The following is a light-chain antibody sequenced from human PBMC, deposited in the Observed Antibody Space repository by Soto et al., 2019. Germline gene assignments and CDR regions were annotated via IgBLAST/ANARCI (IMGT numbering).Light chain of an antibody. CDR1: QGIDNY. J-gene: IGKJ1*01. V-gene: IGKV1-9*01. Sequence: IQLTQSPSSLSASVGDRVTITCRASQGIDNYLAWYQQKPGTAHKLLIYAAYTLQSGVQSRFSGRGSGTDFTLTIRSLQPEDFATYFCKQAFSAEWTFGQGTKVDIK. CDR3: KQAFSAEWT. CDR2: AAY.